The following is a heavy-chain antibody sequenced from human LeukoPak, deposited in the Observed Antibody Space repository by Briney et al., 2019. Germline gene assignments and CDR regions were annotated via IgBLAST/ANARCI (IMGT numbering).Heavy chain of an antibody. Sequence: GGSLRLSCAASGFTFSDKYMSWIRQALGKGLEFISYISNDGEAIHYADSVKGRFTISRDNAKSSLYLQMNSLRAEDTAVYYCARVPYAEGYFDYWAREPWSPSPQ. V-gene: IGHV3-11*04. CDR3: ARVPYAEGYFDY. CDR1: GFTFSDKY. J-gene: IGHJ4*02. CDR2: ISNDGEAI. D-gene: IGHD3-16*01.